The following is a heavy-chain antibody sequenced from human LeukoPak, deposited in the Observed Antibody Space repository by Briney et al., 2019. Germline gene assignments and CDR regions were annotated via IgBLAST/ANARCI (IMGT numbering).Heavy chain of an antibody. V-gene: IGHV1-2*02. CDR1: GYTFTGYY. J-gene: IGHJ3*02. Sequence: ASVKVSCKASGYTFTGYYMHWVRQAPGQGLEWMGWINPNSGGTNYAQKFQGRVTMTRDTSISTAYMELSSLRSEDTAVYYCAREHGDFPDAFDIWGQGTMVTVSS. CDR2: INPNSGGT. CDR3: AREHGDFPDAFDI. D-gene: IGHD4-17*01.